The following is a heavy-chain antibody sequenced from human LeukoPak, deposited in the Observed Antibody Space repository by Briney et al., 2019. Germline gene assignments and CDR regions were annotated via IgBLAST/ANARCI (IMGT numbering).Heavy chain of an antibody. Sequence: PSETLSLTCTVSGGSISSYYWSWIRQPPGKGLEWIGYIYYSGSTNYNPSLKSRVTISVDTSKNQFSLKLSSVTAADTAVYYCALSYGSGSYSLDYWGQGTLVTVSS. D-gene: IGHD3-10*01. J-gene: IGHJ4*02. CDR1: GGSISSYY. CDR2: IYYSGST. V-gene: IGHV4-59*01. CDR3: ALSYGSGSYSLDY.